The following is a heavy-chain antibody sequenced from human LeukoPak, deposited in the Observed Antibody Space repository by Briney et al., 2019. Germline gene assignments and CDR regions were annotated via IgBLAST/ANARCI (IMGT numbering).Heavy chain of an antibody. CDR2: INTNTGNP. D-gene: IGHD6-13*01. V-gene: IGHV7-4-1*02. J-gene: IGHJ4*02. Sequence: EASVTVSCKASGYTFINYAMNWVRQAPGQGLEWMGWINTNTGNPTYAQGFTGRFVFSLDTSVSTAYLQISSLNAEDTAVYYCARGSTAEVDYWGQGTLVTVSS. CDR1: GYTFINYA. CDR3: ARGSTAEVDY.